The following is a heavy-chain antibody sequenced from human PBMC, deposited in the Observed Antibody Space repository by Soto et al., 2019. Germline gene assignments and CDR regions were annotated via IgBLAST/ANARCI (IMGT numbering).Heavy chain of an antibody. V-gene: IGHV3-9*01. Sequence: SLKVSYGASGCTCEDYGMRWVRQAQGKGLEWVSGISWNSGSIGYADSVKGRFTISRDNAENSLFLQMNNLRAEDTAVYFSARDPSYYGSGTYYYFAYWGQGALVTVSS. J-gene: IGHJ4*02. CDR1: GCTCEDYG. D-gene: IGHD3-10*01. CDR3: ARDPSYYGSGTYYYFAY. CDR2: ISWNSGSI.